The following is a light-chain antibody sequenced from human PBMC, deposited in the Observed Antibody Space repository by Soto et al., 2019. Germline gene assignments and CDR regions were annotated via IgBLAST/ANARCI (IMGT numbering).Light chain of an antibody. CDR1: QSVRSN. CDR3: QQYNNWPPWT. CDR2: GAS. Sequence: EIVMTQSPAPLSVSPGERATLSCRASQSVRSNLAWYQQKPGQAPRLLIYGASTRATGIPARFSGSGSGTEFTLTISSLQSEDFAVYYCQQYNNWPPWTFGQGTKVDIK. J-gene: IGKJ1*01. V-gene: IGKV3-15*01.